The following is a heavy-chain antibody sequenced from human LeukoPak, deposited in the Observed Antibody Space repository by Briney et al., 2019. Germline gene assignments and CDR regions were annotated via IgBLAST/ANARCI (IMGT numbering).Heavy chain of an antibody. CDR1: GGSISSGDYY. J-gene: IGHJ3*02. V-gene: IGHV4-30-4*01. CDR3: ARVVISGDAFDI. D-gene: IGHD3-22*01. Sequence: SQTLSLTCTVSGGSISSGDYYWSWIRQPPGKGLEWIGYIYYSGSTYYNPSFKSRVTISVDTSKNQFSLKLSSVTAADTAVYYCARVVISGDAFDIWGQGTMVTVFS. CDR2: IYYSGST.